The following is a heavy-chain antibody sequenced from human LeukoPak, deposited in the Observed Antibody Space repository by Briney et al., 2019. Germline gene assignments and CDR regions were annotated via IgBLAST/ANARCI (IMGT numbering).Heavy chain of an antibody. CDR2: ISFSGDNT. J-gene: IGHJ4*02. D-gene: IGHD2/OR15-2a*01. Sequence: GGSLRLSCAASGFTFRDSAKCWVRQAPGKGLEWVSLISFSGDNTYYTDSVKGRFTISRDNAMNTLYLQVNSLRAEDTAVYYCARARDNYGISTFSALDYWGQGALVTVSS. V-gene: IGHV3-23*01. CDR1: GFTFRDSA. CDR3: ARARDNYGISTFSALDY.